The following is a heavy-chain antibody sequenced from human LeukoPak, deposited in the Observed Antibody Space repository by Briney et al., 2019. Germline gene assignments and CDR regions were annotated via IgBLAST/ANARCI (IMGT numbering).Heavy chain of an antibody. CDR2: ISPSATTI. J-gene: IGHJ4*02. D-gene: IGHD6-6*01. CDR3: AREYSSSSGRSFDY. Sequence: GGSLRLFCGGSAFTFRGYSIKWVRQAPGKGLEWVSYISPSATTIYYADSVKGRFTISRDNAKNSLYLQMNSLRAEDTAVYYCAREYSSSSGRSFDYWGQGTLVTVSS. V-gene: IGHV3-48*01. CDR1: AFTFRGYS.